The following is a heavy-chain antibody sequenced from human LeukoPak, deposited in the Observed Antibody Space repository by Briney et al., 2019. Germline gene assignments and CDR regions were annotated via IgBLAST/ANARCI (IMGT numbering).Heavy chain of an antibody. Sequence: PGGSLRLSCAASGFTFSSYSMNWVRQAPGKGLEWVSYISSSSGTIYYTDSVKGRFTISRDNAKNSLYLQMNSLRAEDTAVYFCAREGRGGIDGYNIEDTKWGQGTLVTVSS. CDR3: AREGRGGIDGYNIEDTK. V-gene: IGHV3-48*01. CDR1: GFTFSSYS. D-gene: IGHD5-24*01. CDR2: ISSSSGTI. J-gene: IGHJ4*02.